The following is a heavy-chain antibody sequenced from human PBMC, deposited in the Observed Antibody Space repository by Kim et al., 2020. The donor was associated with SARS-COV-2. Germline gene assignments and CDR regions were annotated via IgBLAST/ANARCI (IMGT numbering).Heavy chain of an antibody. J-gene: IGHJ6*02. D-gene: IGHD2-15*01. V-gene: IGHV1-69*13. CDR1: GGTFSSYA. Sequence: SVKVSCNASGGTFSSYAISWVRQAPGQGLEWMGGIIPIFGTANYAQKFQGRVTITADESTSTAYMELSSLRSEDTAVYYCARAPLGYCSGGSCRQNYYYYGMDVWGQGTTVTVSS. CDR2: IIPIFGTA. CDR3: ARAPLGYCSGGSCRQNYYYYGMDV.